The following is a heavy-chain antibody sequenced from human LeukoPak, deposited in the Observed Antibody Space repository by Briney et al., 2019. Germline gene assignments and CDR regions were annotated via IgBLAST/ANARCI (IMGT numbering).Heavy chain of an antibody. D-gene: IGHD4-23*01. J-gene: IGHJ4*02. CDR1: GFDFRMYA. Sequence: GGSLRLSCSASGFDFRMYAMHWVRQAPGKGLEWVAMIWRGGNYKFYVDAVKGRCTIYRDDFRSTFYLEMDSLTADDTAVYYCVTDPPDGGGAFGSGAQGPLATVS. CDR2: IWRGGNYK. CDR3: VTDPPDGGGAFGS. V-gene: IGHV3-33*01.